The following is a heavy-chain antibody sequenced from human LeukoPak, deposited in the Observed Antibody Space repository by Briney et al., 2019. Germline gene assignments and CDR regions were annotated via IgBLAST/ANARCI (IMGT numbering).Heavy chain of an antibody. CDR1: GGSISSYY. CDR2: IYTSGST. CDR3: ARGVGYQMLSRYYYYYMDV. D-gene: IGHD2-2*01. J-gene: IGHJ6*03. Sequence: SETLSLTCTVSGGSISSYYWSWIRQPAGKGLEWIGRIYTSGSTNYSPSLKSRVTMSVDTSKNQFSLKLSSVTAADTAVYYCARGVGYQMLSRYYYYYMDVWGKGTTVTVSS. V-gene: IGHV4-4*07.